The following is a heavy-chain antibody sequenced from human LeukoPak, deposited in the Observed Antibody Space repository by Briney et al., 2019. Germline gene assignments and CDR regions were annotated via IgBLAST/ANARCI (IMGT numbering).Heavy chain of an antibody. Sequence: PSETLSLTCTVSGDSIGTYYWNWIRQPPGKGLEWIAYVHYTGTTNYNPSLKSRVTISIDTSKNQFSLQLSSVTAADTAVYYCAGRGEALFDYWGQGTLVTVSS. CDR2: VHYTGTT. CDR3: AGRGEALFDY. CDR1: GDSIGTYY. D-gene: IGHD3-16*01. J-gene: IGHJ4*02. V-gene: IGHV4-59*08.